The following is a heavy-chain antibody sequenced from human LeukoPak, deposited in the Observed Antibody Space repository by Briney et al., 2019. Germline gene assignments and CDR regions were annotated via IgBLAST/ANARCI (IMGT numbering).Heavy chain of an antibody. Sequence: QAGGSLRLSCAASGFTFSSYAMSWVRQAPGKGLKWVSAISGSGGSTYYADSVKGRFTISRDNSKNTLYLQMNSLRAEDTAVYYCAKDYYDFWSGKYASYGMDVWGQGTTVTVSS. D-gene: IGHD3-3*01. J-gene: IGHJ6*02. CDR3: AKDYYDFWSGKYASYGMDV. CDR1: GFTFSSYA. CDR2: ISGSGGST. V-gene: IGHV3-23*01.